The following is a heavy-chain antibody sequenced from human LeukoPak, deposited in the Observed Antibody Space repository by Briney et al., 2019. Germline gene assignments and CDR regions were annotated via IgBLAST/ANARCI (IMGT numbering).Heavy chain of an antibody. Sequence: SETLSLTCTVSGGSISSSSYYWGWIRQPPGKGLEWIGSIYYSGSTYYNPSLKSRVTISVDTSKNQFSLKLSSVTPADTAVYYCARNGVGATTFDYWGQGTLVTVSS. CDR1: GGSISSSSYY. V-gene: IGHV4-39*07. CDR2: IYYSGST. D-gene: IGHD1-26*01. CDR3: ARNGVGATTFDY. J-gene: IGHJ4*02.